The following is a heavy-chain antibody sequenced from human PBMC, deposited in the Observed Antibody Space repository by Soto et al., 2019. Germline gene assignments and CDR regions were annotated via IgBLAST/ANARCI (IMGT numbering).Heavy chain of an antibody. V-gene: IGHV4-59*01. Sequence: PSDTLSLTCSVSGGYISRGYWTWIRQPPGKGLEWIGYIYYGGSINYNPSLKSRVIISVDTAKNQFSLRLSSVSAADTAVYYCTGAYYDVSGYSLDPWGQGTSVTV. CDR2: IYYGGSI. CDR1: GGYISRGY. CDR3: TGAYYDVSGYSLDP. D-gene: IGHD3-22*01. J-gene: IGHJ5*02.